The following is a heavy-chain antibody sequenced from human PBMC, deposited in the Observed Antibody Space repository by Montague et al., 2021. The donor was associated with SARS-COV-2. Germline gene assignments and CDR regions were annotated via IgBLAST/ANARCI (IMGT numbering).Heavy chain of an antibody. D-gene: IGHD6-25*01. CDR1: GGSIRNSGYY. CDR2: MYYSGAT. V-gene: IGHV4-39*01. Sequence: SETLSLTCTVFGGSIRNSGYYWAWFRQPPGKGLEWIGNMYYSGATYYNPSLKSRVTISVGTSKNEFSLRLSSVTAADTAVYYCARPAEGGGSDYYFMDVWGKGTTVIVSS. J-gene: IGHJ6*03. CDR3: ARPAEGGGSDYYFMDV.